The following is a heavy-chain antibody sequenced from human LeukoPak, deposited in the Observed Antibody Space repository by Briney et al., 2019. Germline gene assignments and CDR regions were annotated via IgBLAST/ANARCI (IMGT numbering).Heavy chain of an antibody. Sequence: ASVKVSCKASGYTFTGYAMNWVRQAPGQGLEWMGWINTNTGNPTYAQGFTGRFVFSLDTSVSTAYLQISGLKAEDTAVYYCARGLSDYYYDSSGYPLWGQGTLVTVFS. V-gene: IGHV7-4-1*02. CDR2: INTNTGNP. D-gene: IGHD3-22*01. CDR1: GYTFTGYA. J-gene: IGHJ4*02. CDR3: ARGLSDYYYDSSGYPL.